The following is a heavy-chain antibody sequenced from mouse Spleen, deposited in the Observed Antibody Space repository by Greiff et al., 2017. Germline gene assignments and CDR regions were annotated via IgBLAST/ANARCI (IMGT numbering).Heavy chain of an antibody. J-gene: IGHJ2*01. CDR2: INPYNGDT. CDR3: AGGLTASYYFDY. Sequence: VQLQQSGPVLVKPGASVKMSCKASGYTFTDYYMNWVKQSHGKSLEWIGVINPYNGDTNYNQKFKGKATLTVDKSSSTAYMELNSLTSEDSAVYYCAGGLTASYYFDYWGQGTTLTVSS. CDR1: GYTFTDYY. D-gene: IGHD4-1*01. V-gene: IGHV1-19*01.